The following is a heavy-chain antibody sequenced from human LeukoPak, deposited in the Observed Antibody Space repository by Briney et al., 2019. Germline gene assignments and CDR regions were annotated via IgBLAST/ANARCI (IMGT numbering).Heavy chain of an antibody. CDR3: ARHHYDFWSGYPNWFDP. CDR1: GGSISSSSYY. Sequence: SETLSLTCTVSGGSISSSSYYWVWIRQPPGKGLVWLGSIYYSGSTYYNPSLKSRVTISVDTSKNQFSLKLSSVTAADTAVYYCARHHYDFWSGYPNWFDPWGQGTLVTVSS. V-gene: IGHV4-39*01. D-gene: IGHD3-3*01. J-gene: IGHJ5*02. CDR2: IYYSGST.